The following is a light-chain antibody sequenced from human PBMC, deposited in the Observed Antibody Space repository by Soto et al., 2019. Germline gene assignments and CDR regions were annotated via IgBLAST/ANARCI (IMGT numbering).Light chain of an antibody. J-gene: IGLJ1*01. CDR2: DVT. V-gene: IGLV2-14*01. Sequence: ALTQPASVSGSPGQSITISCTGTSSDIGGYDFVSWYQQYPGIAPKLMIYDVTNRPSGVSNRFSGSKSGNTASLIISGLQAEDEGDYYCSSYASSSTPFVFGTGTKVTVL. CDR3: SSYASSSTPFV. CDR1: SSDIGGYDF.